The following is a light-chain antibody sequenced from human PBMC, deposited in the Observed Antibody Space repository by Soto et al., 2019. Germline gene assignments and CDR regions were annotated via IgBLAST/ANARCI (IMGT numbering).Light chain of an antibody. CDR2: DAS. Sequence: EIVLTQSPATLSLSPGERATLSCRASQSVSSYLAWYQQKPGQAPRLLIYDASNRATGIPARFSGSGSGTDFTLTISSLEPEEFAVYYWQQRSNWLRTFGQGTKLEIK. CDR3: QQRSNWLRT. J-gene: IGKJ2*01. CDR1: QSVSSY. V-gene: IGKV3-11*01.